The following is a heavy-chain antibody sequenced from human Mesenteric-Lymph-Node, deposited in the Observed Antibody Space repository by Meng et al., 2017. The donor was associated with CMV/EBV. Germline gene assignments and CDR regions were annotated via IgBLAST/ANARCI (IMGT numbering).Heavy chain of an antibody. D-gene: IGHD2-2*01. CDR3: ARGPKYCSSTSCVSYYFDY. CDR2: INHSGST. CDR1: CFSGYY. Sequence: CFSGYYWSWIRQPPGKGQEWIGEINHSGSTNYNPSLKSRVTISVDTSKNQFSLKLSSVTAADTAVYYCARGPKYCSSTSCVSYYFDYWGQGTLVTVSS. J-gene: IGHJ4*02. V-gene: IGHV4-34*01.